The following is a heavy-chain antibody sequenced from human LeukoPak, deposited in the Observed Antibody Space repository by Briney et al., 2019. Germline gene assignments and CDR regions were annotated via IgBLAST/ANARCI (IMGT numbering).Heavy chain of an antibody. Sequence: GGSLRLSCAASGFTFSDYYMSWIRQAPGEGLEWVSSISSGSSHIYYADSVKGRFTISRDNAKDLLYLQMNSLRDEDTAVYYCTRGANCSGGSCYTPKHWGQGTLVSVSS. CDR1: GFTFSDYY. CDR2: ISSGSSHI. D-gene: IGHD2-15*01. V-gene: IGHV3-11*06. J-gene: IGHJ1*01. CDR3: TRGANCSGGSCYTPKH.